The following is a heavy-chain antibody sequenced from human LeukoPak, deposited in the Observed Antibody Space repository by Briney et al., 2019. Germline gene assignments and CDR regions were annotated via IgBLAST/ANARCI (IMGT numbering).Heavy chain of an antibody. CDR2: ISRSGSTI. Sequence: GGSLRLSCAASGFTFSDYYMSWIRQAPGKGLEWVSYISRSGSTIYYADSVKGRFTISRDNAKNSLYLQMNSPRAEDTAVYYCARDRLVTTGYHWFDPWGQGTLVTVSS. J-gene: IGHJ5*02. V-gene: IGHV3-11*01. CDR3: ARDRLVTTGYHWFDP. D-gene: IGHD4-23*01. CDR1: GFTFSDYY.